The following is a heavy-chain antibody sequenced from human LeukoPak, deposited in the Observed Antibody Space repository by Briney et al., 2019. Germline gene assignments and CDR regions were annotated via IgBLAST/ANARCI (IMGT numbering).Heavy chain of an antibody. Sequence: ASVKVSCKASGYTFTSYGISWVRQAPGQGLEWMGWISAYNGNTNYAQKLQGRVTMTTDTSTSTAYMELRSLRSDDTAVYYCARAERYNDSSGPGYWGQGTLVIVSS. V-gene: IGHV1-18*01. J-gene: IGHJ4*02. CDR1: GYTFTSYG. CDR3: ARAERYNDSSGPGY. CDR2: ISAYNGNT. D-gene: IGHD3-22*01.